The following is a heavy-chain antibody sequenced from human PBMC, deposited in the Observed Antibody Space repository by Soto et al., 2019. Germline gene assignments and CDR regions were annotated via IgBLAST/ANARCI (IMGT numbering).Heavy chain of an antibody. Sequence: QVQLVQSGAEVKKPGSSVKVSCKASGGTFSSYAISWVRQAPGQGLEWMGGLIPIFGTANYAQKFQGRVTITADESTSTGYMELSSLRSEDTAVYYCASGQWELHPRAFDIWGQGTMVTVSS. CDR1: GGTFSSYA. J-gene: IGHJ3*02. CDR3: ASGQWELHPRAFDI. V-gene: IGHV1-69*12. CDR2: LIPIFGTA. D-gene: IGHD1-26*01.